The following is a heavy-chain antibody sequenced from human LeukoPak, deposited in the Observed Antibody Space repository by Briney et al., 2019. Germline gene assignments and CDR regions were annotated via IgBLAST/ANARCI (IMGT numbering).Heavy chain of an antibody. CDR3: VRDNRWASDY. CDR2: IKGDGGEK. D-gene: IGHD4-23*01. J-gene: IGHJ4*02. CDR1: GFTSRSYW. V-gene: IGHV3-7*01. Sequence: GGSVRLSCAASGFTSRSYWMSWVRQAPGKGLEWVANIKGDGGEKYADSVEGRFTISRDNAKNSVYLQMNSLRAEDTAVYYCVRDNRWASDYWGQGTLVTVSS.